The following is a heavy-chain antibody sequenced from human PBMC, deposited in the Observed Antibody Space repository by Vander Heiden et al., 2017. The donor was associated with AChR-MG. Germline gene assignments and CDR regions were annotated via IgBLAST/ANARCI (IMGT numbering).Heavy chain of an antibody. CDR2: ISGSGGST. Sequence: EVPLLESGGGLVTPGGCLSISCAASGYTFSSYAMSWVRQAPGKGLEWVSAISGSGGSTYYADSVKGRFTISRDNSKNTLYLQMNSLRAEDTAVYYCAKDFGLGDSSGYYIYWGQGTLVTLSS. J-gene: IGHJ4*02. V-gene: IGHV3-23*01. CDR1: GYTFSSYA. CDR3: AKDFGLGDSSGYYIY. D-gene: IGHD3-22*01.